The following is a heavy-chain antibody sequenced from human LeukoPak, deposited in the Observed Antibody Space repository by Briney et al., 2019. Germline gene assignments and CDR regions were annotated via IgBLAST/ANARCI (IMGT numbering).Heavy chain of an antibody. CDR3: TRDVGFCSGGRCFPSGPADY. V-gene: IGHV3-74*01. J-gene: IGHJ4*02. CDR2: IIGDGSST. Sequence: GESLRLSCAASGFIFNGHWMHWVRQAPGKGLMWVSHIIGDGSSTNYADSVKGRFTISRDNAKNTLYLQMNSLRAEDTAVYHCTRDVGFCSGGRCFPSGPADYWGQGTLVTVSS. D-gene: IGHD2-15*01. CDR1: GFIFNGHW.